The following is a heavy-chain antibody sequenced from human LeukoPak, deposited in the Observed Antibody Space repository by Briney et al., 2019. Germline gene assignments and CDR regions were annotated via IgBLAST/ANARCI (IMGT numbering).Heavy chain of an antibody. J-gene: IGHJ4*02. CDR2: ISYDGSNK. V-gene: IGHV3-30*04. CDR3: AKGGKWDVTPFDY. D-gene: IGHD1-26*01. Sequence: PGGSLRLSCAASGFTFRSYAIHWVRQAPGKGLEWVAVISYDGSNKYYADSVKGRFTISRDNSKNTLYLQVNSLRAEDTAVYYCAKGGKWDVTPFDYWGQGTLVTVSS. CDR1: GFTFRSYA.